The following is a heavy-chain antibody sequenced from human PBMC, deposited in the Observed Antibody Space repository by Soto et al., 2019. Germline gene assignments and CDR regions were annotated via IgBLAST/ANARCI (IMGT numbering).Heavy chain of an antibody. CDR1: GYTCTIYA. V-gene: IGHV1-3*01. CDR2: INAGNGNT. Sequence: ASVKVSCKASGYTCTIYAMHGVLRSPLRRREWMGWINAGNGNTKYSQKFQGRVTITRDASASTAYMELSSLRSEDTAVYYCARGRDDIVLMVYAIDFDYWGQGTLVTVSS. CDR3: ARGRDDIVLMVYAIDFDY. D-gene: IGHD2-8*01. J-gene: IGHJ4*02.